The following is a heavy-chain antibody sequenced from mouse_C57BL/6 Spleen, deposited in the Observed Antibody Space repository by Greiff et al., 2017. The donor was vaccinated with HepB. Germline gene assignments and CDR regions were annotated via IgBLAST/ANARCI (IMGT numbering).Heavy chain of an antibody. CDR3: ARNSIASYYAMDY. V-gene: IGHV2-2*01. CDR2: IWSGGST. D-gene: IGHD6-1*01. CDR1: GFSLTSYG. Sequence: VQGVESGPGLVQPSQSLSITCTVSGFSLTSYGIHWVRQSPGKGLEWLGVIWSGGSTDYNAAFISRLSISKDNSKSQVFFKMNSLQADDTAIYYCARNSIASYYAMDYWGQGTSVTVSS. J-gene: IGHJ4*01.